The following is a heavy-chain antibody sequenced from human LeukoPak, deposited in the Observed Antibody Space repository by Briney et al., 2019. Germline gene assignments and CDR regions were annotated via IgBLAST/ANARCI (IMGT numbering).Heavy chain of an antibody. J-gene: IGHJ3*02. D-gene: IGHD6-19*01. CDR3: AREENSSGWYACAFDI. Sequence: ASVKVSCKASGYTFTGYYMHWVRQAPGQGLEWMGWINPNNGGTNYAQKFQGRVTMTRDTSISTAYMELSRLRSDDTTVYYCAREENSSGWYACAFDIWGQGTMVTVSS. V-gene: IGHV1-2*02. CDR1: GYTFTGYY. CDR2: INPNNGGT.